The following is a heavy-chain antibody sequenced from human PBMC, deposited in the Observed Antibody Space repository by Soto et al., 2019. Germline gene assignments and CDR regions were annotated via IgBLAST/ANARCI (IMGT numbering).Heavy chain of an antibody. CDR2: INHIGST. Sequence: QVQLQQWGAGLLKPSETLSLTCAVNGGSFSDYYWNWIRRPPGKGLEWIGEINHIGSTNYNASLKSRVTMSVDTSKNQFSLKMSSVTAADTAVYYCARGAYYYGSGSYYNVAFDSWGQGTLVTVSS. D-gene: IGHD3-10*01. J-gene: IGHJ4*02. CDR1: GGSFSDYY. CDR3: ARGAYYYGSGSYYNVAFDS. V-gene: IGHV4-34*01.